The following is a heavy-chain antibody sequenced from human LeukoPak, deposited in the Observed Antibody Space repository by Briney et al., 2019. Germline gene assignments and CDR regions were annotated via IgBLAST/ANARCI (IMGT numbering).Heavy chain of an antibody. CDR3: AKLHSATITADFDH. CDR1: GFTFSGYE. CDR2: ISIGGDYT. Sequence: GGSLRLSCAASGFTFSGYEMNWVRQAPGKGLEWVSGISIGGDYTYYADSVKGRFTISRDNSKNTLSLQMSNLRAEDTAIYYCAKLHSATITADFDHWGQGTLVTVSS. V-gene: IGHV3-23*01. J-gene: IGHJ4*02. D-gene: IGHD1-14*01.